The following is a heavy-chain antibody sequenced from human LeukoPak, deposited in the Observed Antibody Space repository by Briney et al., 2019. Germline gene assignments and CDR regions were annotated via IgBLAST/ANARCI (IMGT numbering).Heavy chain of an antibody. CDR1: GFTFTSYW. CDR3: AGEVDAFDI. V-gene: IGHV3-74*01. CDR2: INSDGSTT. Sequence: GGSLRLSCAASGFTFTSYWMHWVRQVPGKGLVWVSHINSDGSTTNYADSVKGRFIISRDNAKSTVYLQMNSLGVEDTAVYYCAGEVDAFDIWGQGTMVTVSS. J-gene: IGHJ3*02.